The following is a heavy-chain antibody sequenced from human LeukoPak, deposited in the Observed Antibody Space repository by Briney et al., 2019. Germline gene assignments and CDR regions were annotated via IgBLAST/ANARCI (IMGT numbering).Heavy chain of an antibody. J-gene: IGHJ4*02. CDR1: GFTFSSYS. Sequence: PGGSLRLSCAASGFTFSSYSMNWVRQAPGKGLEWVSSISGGSGYIYYADSVKGRFTISRDNAKNSLYLQMNSLRAEDTAVYYCARDYPQLAYCGGDCRPYFDYWGQGTLVTVSS. CDR2: ISGGSGYI. CDR3: ARDYPQLAYCGGDCRPYFDY. V-gene: IGHV3-21*01. D-gene: IGHD2-21*02.